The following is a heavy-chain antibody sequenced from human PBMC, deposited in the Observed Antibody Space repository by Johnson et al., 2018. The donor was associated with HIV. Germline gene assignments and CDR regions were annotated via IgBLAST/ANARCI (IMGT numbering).Heavy chain of an antibody. D-gene: IGHD5-24*01. J-gene: IGHJ3*02. CDR1: GFTVSDNY. CDR3: AKDGFGWADAFEI. Sequence: VQLVESGGGVVQPGGSLRLSCAASGFTVSDNYLTWVRQAPGKGLEWVSVIYSGGRTYYADSVRGRFTISRDNSKNTVYLQMNSLRAEDTAVYYCAKDGFGWADAFEIWGHGTMVTVSS. V-gene: IGHV3-66*02. CDR2: IYSGGRT.